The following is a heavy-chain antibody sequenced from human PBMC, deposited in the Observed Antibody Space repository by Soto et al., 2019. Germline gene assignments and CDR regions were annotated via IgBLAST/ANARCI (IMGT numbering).Heavy chain of an antibody. CDR1: GYTFTSYH. CDR3: VRELSGGYFDY. Sequence: QVQLVQSGAEVKKPGASVTVSCKASGYTFTSYHMHWVRQAPGQGLEWMGIIYPSGGSTTYAQRFQARGTMTRDTSTRTVYMDLSSLRSEDTAVYYCVRELSGGYFDYWGQGTLVTVSS. J-gene: IGHJ4*02. CDR2: IYPSGGST. V-gene: IGHV1-46*01. D-gene: IGHD3-10*01.